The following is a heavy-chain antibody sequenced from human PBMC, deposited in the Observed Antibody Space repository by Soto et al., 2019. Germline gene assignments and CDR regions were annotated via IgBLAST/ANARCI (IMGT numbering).Heavy chain of an antibody. J-gene: IGHJ5*02. CDR1: GDTFRNYA. D-gene: IGHD2-15*01. V-gene: IGHV1-69*01. Sequence: QVQLVQSGAEVKKPGSSVRVSCEASGDTFRNYAISWVRQAPGQGLEWLGGIIPLYGTTNYAQKFQDRVTITADGSTTTASMELSSLRSEDTAVYYCARDLGGCSAGSCRYNWFDLWGQGTLVTVSS. CDR3: ARDLGGCSAGSCRYNWFDL. CDR2: IIPLYGTT.